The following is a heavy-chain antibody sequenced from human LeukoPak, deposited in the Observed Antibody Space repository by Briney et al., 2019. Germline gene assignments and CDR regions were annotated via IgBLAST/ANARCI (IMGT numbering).Heavy chain of an antibody. CDR3: ARENDFWDAFDI. CDR2: INTDGSST. J-gene: IGHJ3*02. V-gene: IGHV3-74*01. D-gene: IGHD3-3*01. CDR1: GFTFSSYW. Sequence: GGSLRLSCAASGFTFSSYWMHWVRHAPGKGLVWVSRINTDGSSTSYADSVKGRFTISRDNAKNTLYLQMNSLRAEDTAVYYCARENDFWDAFDIWGQGTMVTVSS.